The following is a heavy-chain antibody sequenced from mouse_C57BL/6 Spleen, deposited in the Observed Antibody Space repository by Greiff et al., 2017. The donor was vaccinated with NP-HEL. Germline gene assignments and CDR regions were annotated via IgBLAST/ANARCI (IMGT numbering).Heavy chain of an antibody. Sequence: EVQLVESEGGLVQPGSSMKLSCTASGFTFSDYYMAWVRQVPEKGLEWVANINYDGSSTYYLDSLKSRFIISRDNAKNILYLQMSSLKSEDTATYYCARDYGSSFYAMDYWGQGTSVTVSS. J-gene: IGHJ4*01. V-gene: IGHV5-16*01. CDR3: ARDYGSSFYAMDY. CDR1: GFTFSDYY. D-gene: IGHD1-1*01. CDR2: INYDGSST.